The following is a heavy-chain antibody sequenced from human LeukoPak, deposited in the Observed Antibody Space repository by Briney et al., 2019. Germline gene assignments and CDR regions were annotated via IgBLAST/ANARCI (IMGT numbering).Heavy chain of an antibody. CDR1: GGSISNYY. CDR3: ARRTYFDL. Sequence: SETLSLTCTVSGGSISNYYWSWVRQPPGKGLEWIGYIYYSGSTTYNPSLKSRVTISVDTSKNQFSLKLSFVTAADTAVYYCARRTYFDLWGRGTLVTVSS. CDR2: IYYSGST. J-gene: IGHJ2*01. V-gene: IGHV4-59*08.